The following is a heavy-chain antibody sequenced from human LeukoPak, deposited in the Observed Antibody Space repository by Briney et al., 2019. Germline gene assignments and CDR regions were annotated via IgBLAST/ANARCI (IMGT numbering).Heavy chain of an antibody. CDR3: ASTVYYYDSSGYYYSPSDY. CDR2: ISAYYGNT. J-gene: IGHJ4*02. D-gene: IGHD3-22*01. CDR1: GYTFTSYG. Sequence: ASVKVSCKASGYTFTSYGISWVRQAPGQGLEWMGWISAYYGNTNYAQKLQGRVTMTTDTSTSTAYIELRSLRSDDTAVYYCASTVYYYDSSGYYYSPSDYWGQGTLVTVSS. V-gene: IGHV1-18*01.